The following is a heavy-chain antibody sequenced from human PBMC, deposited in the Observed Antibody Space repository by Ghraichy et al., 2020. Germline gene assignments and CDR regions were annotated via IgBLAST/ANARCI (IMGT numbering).Heavy chain of an antibody. CDR1: GFIFRDFA. D-gene: IGHD3-10*01. V-gene: IGHV3-23*01. Sequence: GESLRLSCVASGFIFRDFALSWVRQAPGKGLEWVSAVVGDGGTAYYAESVKGRFTISRDNSKNTIYLQMNSLRAEDTAIYYCAKNAYGAGNTFWCQGTVVTASS. CDR2: VVGDGGTA. J-gene: IGHJ4*02. CDR3: AKNAYGAGNTF.